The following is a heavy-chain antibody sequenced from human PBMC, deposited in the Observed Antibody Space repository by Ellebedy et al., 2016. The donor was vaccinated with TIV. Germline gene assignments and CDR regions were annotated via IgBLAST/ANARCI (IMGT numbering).Heavy chain of an antibody. V-gene: IGHV3-21*01. D-gene: IGHD2-15*01. Sequence: GESLKISCAASGFIFSTYTMNWGRHAPGKGLEWVSSISSNGRHIYSADSVRARFAISRDNAGGSLWLQMTSLRAEDTALYYWAREFDIGQTSAFDYWGQGILVTVSS. J-gene: IGHJ4*02. CDR1: GFIFSTYT. CDR2: ISSNGRHI. CDR3: AREFDIGQTSAFDY.